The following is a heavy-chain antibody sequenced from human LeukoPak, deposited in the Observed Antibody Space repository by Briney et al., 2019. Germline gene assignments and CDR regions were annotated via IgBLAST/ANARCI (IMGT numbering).Heavy chain of an antibody. J-gene: IGHJ4*02. D-gene: IGHD4-11*01. V-gene: IGHV4-61*02. CDR2: ISSTGST. CDR1: DDSISSGTYY. Sequence: SETLSLTCTVSDDSISSGTYYWTWIRQPAGRGLEWIGRISSTGSTNYNPSLKSRVTVSIDPSKNQFSLRLKSVTAADTAMYYCARLYYYSKLNYCDSWGQGTLVTVSS. CDR3: ARLYYYSKLNYCDS.